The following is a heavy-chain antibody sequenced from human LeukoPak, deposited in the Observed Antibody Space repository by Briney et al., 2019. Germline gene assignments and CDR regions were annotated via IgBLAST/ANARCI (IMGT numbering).Heavy chain of an antibody. CDR1: GGSISSGSYY. V-gene: IGHV4-61*02. D-gene: IGHD6-19*01. Sequence: PSQTLSLTCTVSGGSISSGSYYWSWIRQPAGKGLEWIGRIYTSGSTNYNPSLKSRVTISVDKSKNQFSLKLSSVTAADTAVYYCARDLTGYSSGWYYWGQGTLVTVSS. CDR3: ARDLTGYSSGWYY. CDR2: IYTSGST. J-gene: IGHJ4*02.